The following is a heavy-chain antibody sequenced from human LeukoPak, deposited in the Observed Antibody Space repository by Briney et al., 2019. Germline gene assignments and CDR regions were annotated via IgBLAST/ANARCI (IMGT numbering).Heavy chain of an antibody. CDR3: ARGGSLIDS. CDR1: GFTFSTYS. Sequence: GGSLRLSCADSGFTFSTYSMNWVRQAPGKGLEWVSFISSSSTYIYHADSVKGRFTISRDNAKNSLFLQMNSLRAEDTAVYFCARGGSLIDSWGQGTLVTVSS. CDR2: ISSSSTYI. V-gene: IGHV3-21*01. J-gene: IGHJ4*02.